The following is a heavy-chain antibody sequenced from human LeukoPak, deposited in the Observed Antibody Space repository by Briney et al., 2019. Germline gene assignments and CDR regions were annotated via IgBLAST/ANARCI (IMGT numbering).Heavy chain of an antibody. D-gene: IGHD2-15*01. J-gene: IGHJ4*02. CDR2: IYPGDSDT. CDR1: GYNFSRYW. CDR3: ARQGSGVVY. Sequence: GEPLKISCKGSGYNFSRYWIAWVRQMPGKGLEWMGSIYPGDSDTRYSTSFQGQVTISADKSISTAYLQWSSLKASDTAMYYCARQGSGVVYWGQGTLVTVSS. V-gene: IGHV5-51*01.